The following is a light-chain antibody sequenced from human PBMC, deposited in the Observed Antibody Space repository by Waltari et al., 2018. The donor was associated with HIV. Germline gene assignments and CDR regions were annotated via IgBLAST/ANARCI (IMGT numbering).Light chain of an antibody. V-gene: IGLV1-47*01. CDR2: MDD. J-gene: IGLJ3*02. Sequence: QSVLTQPPSASGTPGQRVTISCSGSTSNIGINYVYWYQQFPGRAPKFLMDMDDQRPSGVPDRFSCSKSGTSASLAISGLRSEDEAEYYCAAWDGSLSAVVFGGGTKLTVL. CDR3: AAWDGSLSAVV. CDR1: TSNIGINY.